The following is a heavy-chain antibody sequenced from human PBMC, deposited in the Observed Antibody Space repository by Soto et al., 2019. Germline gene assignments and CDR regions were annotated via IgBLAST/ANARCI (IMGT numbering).Heavy chain of an antibody. Sequence: ASVKVSCKASGGTFSSYTISWVRQAPGQGLEWMGRIIPILGIANYAQKFQGRVTITADKSTSTAYMELSSLRSEDTAVYYCASGGADIFAPYFDYWGQGTLVTVSS. J-gene: IGHJ4*02. CDR3: ASGGADIFAPYFDY. D-gene: IGHD2-21*01. V-gene: IGHV1-69*02. CDR2: IIPILGIA. CDR1: GGTFSSYT.